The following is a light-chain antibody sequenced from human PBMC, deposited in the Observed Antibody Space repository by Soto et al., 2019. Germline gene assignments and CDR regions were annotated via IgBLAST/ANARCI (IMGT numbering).Light chain of an antibody. Sequence: QSVLSQPASVSGSRGQSITISCTGTSSDVGAHDAVSWYQQHPGKAPQVIIYRGNRRPSGVSDRFSGSVSGNTASPTVSGLQAEDEAEYFCCSAARESTCVFGTGTKVTVL. V-gene: IGLV2-23*01. CDR2: RGN. J-gene: IGLJ1*01. CDR1: SSDVGAHDA. CDR3: CSAARESTCV.